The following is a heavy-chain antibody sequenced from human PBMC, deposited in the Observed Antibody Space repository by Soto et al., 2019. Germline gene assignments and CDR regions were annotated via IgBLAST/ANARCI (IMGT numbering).Heavy chain of an antibody. V-gene: IGHV3-11*05. CDR2: ISSSGSDT. D-gene: IGHD5-12*01. CDR3: ARSLRGYSGYSGY. Sequence: VQLVESGGGLVQPGGCLRLSCAASGFTFSDYYMSWIRQAPGKGLEWVSYISSSGSDTNYADSVKGRFTVSRDNAKNSLYLQMNSLRAEDTAVYYCARSLRGYSGYSGYWGQGTLVTVSS. CDR1: GFTFSDYY. J-gene: IGHJ4*02.